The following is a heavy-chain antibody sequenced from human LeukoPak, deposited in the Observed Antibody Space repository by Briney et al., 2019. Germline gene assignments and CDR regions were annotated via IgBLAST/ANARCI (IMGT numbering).Heavy chain of an antibody. CDR1: GGTFSSYA. J-gene: IGHJ3*02. V-gene: IGHV1-69*06. CDR3: ARVAQSHDAFDI. Sequence: ASVKVSCKASGGTFSSYAISWVRQAPGQGLEWMGGIIPIFGTANYAQKFQGRVTITADKATSTAYMELSSLRSEDTAVYYCARVAQSHDAFDIWGQGTMVTVSS. CDR2: IIPIFGTA.